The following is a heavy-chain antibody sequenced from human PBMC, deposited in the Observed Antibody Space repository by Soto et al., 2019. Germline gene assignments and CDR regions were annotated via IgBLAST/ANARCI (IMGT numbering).Heavy chain of an antibody. CDR2: IIPIFPTP. CDR1: GGTFRSST. CDR3: ARDRDRLQLGGNYYYIMDV. V-gene: IGHV1-69*05. Sequence: QVQLVQSGAEVKKPGSSVTLSCKASGGTFRSSTISWVRQAPGQGLEWMGGIIPIFPTPDYAQKFQDRVNTTXDXSAGTAFMEWSSLTSEDTAVYYCARDRDRLQLGGNYYYIMDVWGQGTTVTVSS. D-gene: IGHD4-4*01. J-gene: IGHJ6*02.